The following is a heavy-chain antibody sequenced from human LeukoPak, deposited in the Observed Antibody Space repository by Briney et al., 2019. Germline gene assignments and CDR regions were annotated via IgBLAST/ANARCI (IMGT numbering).Heavy chain of an antibody. Sequence: KSSETLFLTCTVSGGSISSYYWSWIRQPPGKGLEWIGYIYYSGSTNYNPSLKSRVTISVDTSKNQFSLKLSSVTAADTAVYYCASGYYDSSGYHFDYWGQGTLVTVSS. CDR2: IYYSGST. V-gene: IGHV4-59*01. CDR3: ASGYYDSSGYHFDY. CDR1: GGSISSYY. D-gene: IGHD3-22*01. J-gene: IGHJ4*02.